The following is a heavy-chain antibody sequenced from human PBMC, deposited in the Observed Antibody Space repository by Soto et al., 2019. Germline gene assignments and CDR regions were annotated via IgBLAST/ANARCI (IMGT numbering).Heavy chain of an antibody. CDR2: ISGYNGNT. V-gene: IGHV1-18*01. CDR1: GYEFDNYG. CDR3: ARGLTRFGESTDPCDV. J-gene: IGHJ3*01. Sequence: QVQLVQSGAEVKNPGASVTVSCKASGYEFDNYGISWVRKAPGQGLEWMGWISGYNGNTNSAENFHGRVTMTRDTSTRIGYMELKSLRSDDTAVYYCARGLTRFGESTDPCDVWGQGTMVTVSS. D-gene: IGHD3-10*01.